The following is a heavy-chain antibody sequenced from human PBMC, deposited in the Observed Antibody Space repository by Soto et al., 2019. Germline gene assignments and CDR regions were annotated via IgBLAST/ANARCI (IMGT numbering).Heavy chain of an antibody. CDR3: ARERVGSSWYSDY. Sequence: PSETLSLTCTVSGGSVSSGSYYWSWIRQPPGKGLEWIGYIYYSGSTNYNPSLKSRVTISVDTSKSQFSLKLSSVTAADTAVYYCARERVGSSWYSDYWGQGTLVTVSS. V-gene: IGHV4-61*01. CDR1: GGSVSSGSYY. CDR2: IYYSGST. D-gene: IGHD6-13*01. J-gene: IGHJ4*02.